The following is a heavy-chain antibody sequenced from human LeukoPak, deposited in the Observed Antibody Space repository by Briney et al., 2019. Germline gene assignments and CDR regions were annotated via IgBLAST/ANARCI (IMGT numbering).Heavy chain of an antibody. D-gene: IGHD3-9*01. CDR1: GGSISSGGYY. CDR3: ARGAYDILTGYYESNWFDP. CDR2: IYYSGST. Sequence: SQTLSLTCTVSGGSISSGGYYWSWIRQHPGTGLEWIGYIYYSGSTYYNPPLKSRVTISVDTSKNQFSLKLSSVTAADTAVYYCARGAYDILTGYYESNWFDPWGQGTLVTVSS. J-gene: IGHJ5*02. V-gene: IGHV4-31*03.